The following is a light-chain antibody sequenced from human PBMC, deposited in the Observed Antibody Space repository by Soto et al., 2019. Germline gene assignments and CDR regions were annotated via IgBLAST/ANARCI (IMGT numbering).Light chain of an antibody. V-gene: IGKV1-5*03. J-gene: IGKJ1*01. CDR3: QQYNTYSPT. Sequence: DTQMTQSPSTLSASVGDRVTITCRASQSISTSMAWYQQRPGTAPKLLIYKTSTLESGVPSRFSGSGSGTAFTLTISSLQPDDFATYYCQQYNTYSPTFGQGTKVEVK. CDR2: KTS. CDR1: QSISTS.